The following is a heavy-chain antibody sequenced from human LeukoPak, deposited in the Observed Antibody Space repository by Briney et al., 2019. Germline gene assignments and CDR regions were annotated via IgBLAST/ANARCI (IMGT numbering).Heavy chain of an antibody. Sequence: ASVTLSCTASGYTFTGSYMHSLRQAPGPGLEWMGWINPNSGGTNYAQKFQGRVTMTRDTSISTAYMELSRLRSDDTAVYYCARELRQSRRVDYWGQGTLVTVSS. CDR1: GYTFTGSY. V-gene: IGHV1-2*02. CDR3: ARELRQSRRVDY. J-gene: IGHJ4*02. D-gene: IGHD4-17*01. CDR2: INPNSGGT.